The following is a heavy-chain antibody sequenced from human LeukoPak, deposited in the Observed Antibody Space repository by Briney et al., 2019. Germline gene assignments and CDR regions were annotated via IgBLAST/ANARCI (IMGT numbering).Heavy chain of an antibody. D-gene: IGHD4-11*01. V-gene: IGHV4-34*01. CDR2: INHTGTT. Sequence: SETLSLTCAVYGGSFSDHSWNWIRQSPGKGLEWIGEINHTGTTNYNPSLKSRFTISVDTSKNQFSMKLTSVTAADSAVYYCARDLSNYYFDYWGQGTLVTVSS. CDR3: ARDLSNYYFDY. CDR1: GGSFSDHS. J-gene: IGHJ4*02.